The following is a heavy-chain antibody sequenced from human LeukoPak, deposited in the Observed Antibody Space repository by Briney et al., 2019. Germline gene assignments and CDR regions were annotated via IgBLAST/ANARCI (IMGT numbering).Heavy chain of an antibody. CDR1: GGSISTYY. J-gene: IGHJ3*02. V-gene: IGHV4-59*01. CDR2: IYYSGNT. D-gene: IGHD3-10*01. CDR3: ARVGEGAFDI. Sequence: PSETLSLTCTVSGGSISTYYWTWIRQPPGQGLEWIGYIYYSGNTNLNPSLKSRVTISVDTSKNQFSLKLSSVTAADTAVYYCARVGEGAFDIWGQGTMVTVSS.